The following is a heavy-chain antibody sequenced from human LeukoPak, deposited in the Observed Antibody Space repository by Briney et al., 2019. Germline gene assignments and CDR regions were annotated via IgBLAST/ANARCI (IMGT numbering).Heavy chain of an antibody. D-gene: IGHD6-13*01. V-gene: IGHV3-21*01. J-gene: IGHJ4*02. CDR1: GFTFSSYS. CDR3: ARDGGSSWYFDY. Sequence: GGSLRLSCAASGFTFSSYSMNWVRQAPGKGLEWVSSISSSSSYIYYADSVKGRFTISRDNAKNSLYLQMSSLRAEDTAVYYCARDGGSSWYFDYWGQGTLVTVSS. CDR2: ISSSSSYI.